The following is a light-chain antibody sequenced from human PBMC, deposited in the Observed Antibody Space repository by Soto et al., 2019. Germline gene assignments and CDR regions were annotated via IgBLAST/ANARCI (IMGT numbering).Light chain of an antibody. J-gene: IGKJ5*01. CDR2: DVS. Sequence: EIVMTQSPATLSVSPGERATLSCRAGQGVTTNFAWYQQKSGQSPRLLIYDVSIRATGVPDRFSGTGSETDLTLTISGLQSEDSAVYFCQKYNNWPFSXGQGTRLEIK. V-gene: IGKV3-15*01. CDR1: QGVTTN. CDR3: QKYNNWPFS.